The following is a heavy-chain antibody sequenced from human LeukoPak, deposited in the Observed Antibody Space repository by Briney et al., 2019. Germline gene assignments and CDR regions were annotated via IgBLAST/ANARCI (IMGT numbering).Heavy chain of an antibody. CDR2: ISYDGSNK. CDR3: ARDSREWLLYDYFDY. CDR1: GFTFSSYA. D-gene: IGHD3-3*01. Sequence: PGGSLRLSCAASGFTFSSYAMHWVRQAPGKGLEWVAVISYDGSNKYYADSVKGRFTISRDNSKNTLYLQMNSLRAEDTAVYYCARDSREWLLYDYFDYWGQGTLVTVSS. V-gene: IGHV3-30-3*01. J-gene: IGHJ4*02.